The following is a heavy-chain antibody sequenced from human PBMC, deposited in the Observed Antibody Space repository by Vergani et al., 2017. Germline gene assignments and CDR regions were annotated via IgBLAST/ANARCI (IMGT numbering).Heavy chain of an antibody. D-gene: IGHD3-22*01. CDR1: GFTFSSYW. CDR2: IKQDGSEK. J-gene: IGHJ4*02. Sequence: EVQLVESGGGLVQPGGSLRLSCAASGFTFSSYWMSWVRQAPGKGLEWVANIKQDGSEKYYVDSVKGRFTISRDNAKNSLYLQMNSLRAEDTAVYYCARSKKYYYDSSGYSDDYWGQGTLVTVSS. CDR3: ARSKKYYYDSSGYSDDY. V-gene: IGHV3-7*01.